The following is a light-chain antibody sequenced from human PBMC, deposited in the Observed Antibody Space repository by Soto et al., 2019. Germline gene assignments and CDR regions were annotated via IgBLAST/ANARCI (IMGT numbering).Light chain of an antibody. Sequence: QSVLTQPPSVSAAPGQKVTSSCYGSSSNIGGNALSWYQQLPGTAPILLTYDDNRRPSGIPDRFAGCKSGTSATLGITGFQTGDEAHYYCGSWDSSLSAYVSGTGTKVTLL. V-gene: IGLV1-51*01. CDR2: DDN. CDR1: SSNIGGNA. CDR3: GSWDSSLSAYV. J-gene: IGLJ1*01.